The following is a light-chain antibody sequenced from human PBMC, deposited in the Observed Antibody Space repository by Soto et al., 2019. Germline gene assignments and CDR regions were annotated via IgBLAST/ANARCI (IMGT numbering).Light chain of an antibody. Sequence: DIQMTQSPSSLSASVGDRVTITCRASQSIVTYLNWYLQKPGKAPKLLIYAASNLKSGVPSRFSVSGSGTDFTLTISSLQPEDFATYFCQQSYSTPPWTFGQGTKVEIK. CDR1: QSIVTY. J-gene: IGKJ1*01. CDR3: QQSYSTPPWT. V-gene: IGKV1-39*01. CDR2: AAS.